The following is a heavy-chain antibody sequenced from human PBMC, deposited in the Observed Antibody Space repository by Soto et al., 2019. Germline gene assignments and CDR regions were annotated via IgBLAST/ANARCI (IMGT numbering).Heavy chain of an antibody. CDR3: AKETSSTWFPLDY. V-gene: IGHV3-23*01. CDR2: ISGSGGST. D-gene: IGHD6-13*01. Sequence: EVPLLESGGGLVQPGGSLRLSCAASGFTFSSYAMSWVRQAPGKGLEWVSAISGSGGSTYYADSVKGRFTISSDHSRNTLYLQMNSLRAEDTAVYYCAKETSSTWFPLDYWGQGTLVTVSS. J-gene: IGHJ4*02. CDR1: GFTFSSYA.